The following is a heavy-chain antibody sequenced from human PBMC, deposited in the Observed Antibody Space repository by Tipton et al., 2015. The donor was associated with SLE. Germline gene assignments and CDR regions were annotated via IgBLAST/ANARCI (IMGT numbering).Heavy chain of an antibody. CDR1: GGSISSGGYS. D-gene: IGHD1-26*01. V-gene: IGHV4-30-2*01. Sequence: TLSLTCAVSGGSISSGGYSWSWIRQPPGKGLEWIGYIYHSGSTYYNPSLKSRVTISVDTSKNQFSLKLSSVTAADTAVYYCARGGVVGATLPFGYWGQGTLVNVSA. CDR3: ARGGVVGATLPFGY. CDR2: IYHSGST. J-gene: IGHJ4*02.